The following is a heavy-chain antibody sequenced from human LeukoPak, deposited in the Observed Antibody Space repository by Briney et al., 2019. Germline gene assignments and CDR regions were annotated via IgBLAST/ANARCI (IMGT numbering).Heavy chain of an antibody. Sequence: SETLSLTCAVYGGSFSGYYWSWIRQPPGKGLEWIGEINHSGSTNYNPSLKSRVTISVDTSKNQFSLKLSSVTAADTAVYYCARRGGLLWFGEFPFDPWGQGTLVTVSS. CDR1: GGSFSGYY. J-gene: IGHJ5*02. CDR2: INHSGST. V-gene: IGHV4-34*01. D-gene: IGHD3-10*01. CDR3: ARRGGLLWFGEFPFDP.